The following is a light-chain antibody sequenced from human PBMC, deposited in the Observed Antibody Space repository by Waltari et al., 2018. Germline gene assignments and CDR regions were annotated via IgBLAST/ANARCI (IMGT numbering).Light chain of an antibody. V-gene: IGLV1-40*01. Sequence: QSVLTQPPAVSGAPGQRVSIYCAGSSSNIGAAYHVHWYQQLPGTAPKHLIYGSINRPSGVPDRFSGSRSDTSASLAITGLQAEDEADYYCQSYDISLSGWVFGGGTKLTVL. CDR3: QSYDISLSGWV. CDR2: GSI. J-gene: IGLJ3*02. CDR1: SSNIGAAYH.